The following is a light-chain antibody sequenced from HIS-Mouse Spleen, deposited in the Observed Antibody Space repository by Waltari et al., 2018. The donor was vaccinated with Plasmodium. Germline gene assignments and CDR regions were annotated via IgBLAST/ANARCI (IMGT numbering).Light chain of an antibody. CDR1: SSDVGGYNY. Sequence: QSALTQPASVSGSPGQSITISCTGTSSDVGGYNYVSCYQHHPGKAPKLLIYDVSNRPSGVSNRFSGPKSGNTASLTISGLQAEDEADYYCSSYTSSSTLGVFGGGTKLTVL. CDR3: SSYTSSSTLGV. CDR2: DVS. V-gene: IGLV2-14*03. J-gene: IGLJ3*02.